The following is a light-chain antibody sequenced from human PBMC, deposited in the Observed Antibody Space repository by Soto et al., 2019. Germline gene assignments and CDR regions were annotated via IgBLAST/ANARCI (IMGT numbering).Light chain of an antibody. CDR3: QHLRTYPFS. CDR1: QDISTS. Sequence: DIPLTQSPSFLSASVGDRVTVSCRASQDISTSLAWFQQKAGKVPQLLVYPASTLQDGVPSRFSGSGSGTYFTLTINNLQAEDFATYYCQHLRTYPFSFGQETKLDIK. CDR2: PAS. V-gene: IGKV1-9*01. J-gene: IGKJ2*03.